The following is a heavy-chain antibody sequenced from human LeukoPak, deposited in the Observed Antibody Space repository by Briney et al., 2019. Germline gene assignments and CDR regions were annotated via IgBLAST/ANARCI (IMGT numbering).Heavy chain of an antibody. J-gene: IGHJ4*02. D-gene: IGHD1-26*01. CDR3: ARLGEAWEPNYYFDY. Sequence: GESLKISCKGSGYSFTSYWIGWVRQMPGKGLEWMGIIYPGDSDTRYSLSFQGQVTISADKSISTAYLQWSSLKASDTAMYYCARLGEAWEPNYYFDYWGQGTLVTVSS. V-gene: IGHV5-51*01. CDR1: GYSFTSYW. CDR2: IYPGDSDT.